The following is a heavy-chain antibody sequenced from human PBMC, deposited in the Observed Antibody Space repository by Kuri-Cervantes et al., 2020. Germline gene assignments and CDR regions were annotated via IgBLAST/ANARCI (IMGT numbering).Heavy chain of an antibody. D-gene: IGHD6-6*01. CDR1: SYSISSGYY. Sequence: SETLSLTCDVSSYSISSGYYWGWIRQAPGKGLEWIGSIYHGGSTYFNPPLKSRVTISVDTSKNQFSLKLSSVTAADTAIYLCARGSRGQLVRVFDYWGQGTLVTVSS. CDR3: ARGSRGQLVRVFDY. J-gene: IGHJ4*02. CDR2: IYHGGST. V-gene: IGHV4-38-2*01.